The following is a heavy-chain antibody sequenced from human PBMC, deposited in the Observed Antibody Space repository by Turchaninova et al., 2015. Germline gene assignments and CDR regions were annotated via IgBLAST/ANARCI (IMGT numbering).Heavy chain of an antibody. D-gene: IGHD3-10*01. CDR3: TRQGDQYGSWSYYDVS. V-gene: IGHV3-49*04. Sequence: LVESGGGLVQPGRSLRLSCTASGFIFGDYAISWVRQAPGKGLEWVAFIRSKTSGGTPEHAASVKGRFTISRDASKRIAYLQMNRLKTEDTAVYYCTRQGDQYGSWSYYDVSWGQGTLVTVSS. CDR1: GFIFGDYA. J-gene: IGHJ5*02. CDR2: IRSKTSGGTP.